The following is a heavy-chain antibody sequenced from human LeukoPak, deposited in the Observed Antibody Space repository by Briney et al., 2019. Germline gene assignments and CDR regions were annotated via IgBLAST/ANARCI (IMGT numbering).Heavy chain of an antibody. V-gene: IGHV1-18*01. D-gene: IGHD4-17*01. CDR1: GYTFTSYG. Sequence: GASVKVSWKTSGYTFTSYGITWVRQAPGQGLEWMGWTSTYRGNTNYAQKLQGRVTMTTDTSTSTAYMELRSLRSDDTAAYYCARGPHPSYGDYHFFQHWGQGTLVTVSS. J-gene: IGHJ1*01. CDR3: ARGPHPSYGDYHFFQH. CDR2: TSTYRGNT.